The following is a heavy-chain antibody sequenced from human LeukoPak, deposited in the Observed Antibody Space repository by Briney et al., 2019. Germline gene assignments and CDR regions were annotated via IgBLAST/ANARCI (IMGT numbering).Heavy chain of an antibody. Sequence: ASVKVSCKASGYTFTSYAMNWVRQAPGQGLEWMGWINTNTGNPTYAQGFTGRFVFSLDTSVSTAYLQISSLKAEDTAVYYCAKDGGSTVEGAFDIWGQGTMVTVSS. CDR3: AKDGGSTVEGAFDI. V-gene: IGHV7-4-1*02. D-gene: IGHD4-23*01. CDR2: INTNTGNP. J-gene: IGHJ3*02. CDR1: GYTFTSYA.